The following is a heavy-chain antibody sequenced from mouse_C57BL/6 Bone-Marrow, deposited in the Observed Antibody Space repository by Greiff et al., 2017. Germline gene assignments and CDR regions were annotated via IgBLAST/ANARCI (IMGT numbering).Heavy chain of an antibody. Sequence: EVKLVESGGDLVKPGGSLKLSCAASGFTFSSYGMSWVRQTPDKRLEWVATIRSGGSYTYYPDSVKGRFTISRDNAKNTLYLQMRSLQSEDTAMYDWASGRGDAMDYWGQGTSVTVSA. CDR1: GFTFSSYG. J-gene: IGHJ4*01. V-gene: IGHV5-6*01. CDR2: IRSGGSYT. CDR3: ASGRGDAMDY.